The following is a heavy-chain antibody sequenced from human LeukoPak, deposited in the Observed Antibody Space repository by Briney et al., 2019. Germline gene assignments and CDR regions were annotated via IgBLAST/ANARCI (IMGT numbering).Heavy chain of an antibody. CDR2: INPSGGST. CDR3: ASLGTKTGTTKVPFDY. J-gene: IGHJ4*02. V-gene: IGHV1-46*01. CDR1: GYTFTSYY. D-gene: IGHD1-7*01. Sequence: ASVKVSCKASGYTFTSYYMQWVRQAPGQGLEWMGIINPSGGSTSYAQKFQGRVTMTRDTCTSTVYMKLSSLRSEDTAVYSCASLGTKTGTTKVPFDYWGQGTLVTVSS.